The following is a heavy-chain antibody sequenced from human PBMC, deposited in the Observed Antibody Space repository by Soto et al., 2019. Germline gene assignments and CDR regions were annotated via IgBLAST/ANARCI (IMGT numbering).Heavy chain of an antibody. J-gene: IGHJ4*02. CDR2: IYYSGST. CDR1: GGSISSYY. CDR3: ASNYYDSSGYYPFDY. Sequence: SETLSLTCTVSGGSISSYYWSWIRQPPGKGLEWIGYIYYSGSTNYNPSLKSRVTISVDTSKNQFSLKLSSVTTADTAVYYWASNYYDSSGYYPFDYWGQGTLVTVS. V-gene: IGHV4-59*01. D-gene: IGHD3-22*01.